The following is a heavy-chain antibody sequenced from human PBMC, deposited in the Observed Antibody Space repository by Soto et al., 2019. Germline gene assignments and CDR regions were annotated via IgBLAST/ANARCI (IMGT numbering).Heavy chain of an antibody. CDR1: GFTFRGFG. J-gene: IGHJ3*02. Sequence: QMQLSESGGNVVQPGRSLRLSCVASGFTFRGFGMHWVRQAPCKGVGWVATISLDGNKEYYADSVKGRFIVSRDNSKDTIYLEINSVRADDTAVYYCTKDMGPSPRPQASLAIWGQGTVVTVSS. CDR3: TKDMGPSPRPQASLAI. CDR2: ISLDGNKE. V-gene: IGHV3-30*18. D-gene: IGHD1-26*01.